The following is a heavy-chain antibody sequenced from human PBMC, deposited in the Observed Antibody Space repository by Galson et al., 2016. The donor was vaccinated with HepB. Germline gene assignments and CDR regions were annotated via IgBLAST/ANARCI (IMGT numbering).Heavy chain of an antibody. CDR2: ITAYNGKT. CDR1: GYSFASYG. Sequence: SVKVSCKASGYSFASYGISWVRQAPGQGLEWMGWITAYNGKTNYAQKLQGRVTMTTDTSTNTAYMELRSLRSDDTGVYYCARGLAAAGNQIGYFDLLGRGTLVTVSS. CDR3: ARGLAAAGNQIGYFDL. D-gene: IGHD6-13*01. J-gene: IGHJ2*01. V-gene: IGHV1-18*01.